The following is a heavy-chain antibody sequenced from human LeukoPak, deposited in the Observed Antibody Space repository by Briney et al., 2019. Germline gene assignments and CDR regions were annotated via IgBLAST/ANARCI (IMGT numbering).Heavy chain of an antibody. V-gene: IGHV3-49*03. J-gene: IGHJ3*02. Sequence: GGSLRLSCTASGFTFGDYAMSWFRQAPGKGLEWVGFIRSKAYGGTTEYAASVKGRFTISRDDSKSIAYLQMNSLKNEDTAVYYCTRLVVGASAFDIWGQGTMVTVSS. CDR1: GFTFGDYA. CDR2: IRSKAYGGTT. D-gene: IGHD1-26*01. CDR3: TRLVVGASAFDI.